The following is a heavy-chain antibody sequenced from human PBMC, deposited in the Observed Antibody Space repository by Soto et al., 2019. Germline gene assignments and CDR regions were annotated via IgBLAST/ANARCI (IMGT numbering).Heavy chain of an antibody. J-gene: IGHJ4*02. CDR2: ISSSSSYI. Sequence: LRLSCAASGFTFSSYSMNWVRQAPGKGLEWVSSISSSSSYIYYADSVKGRFTISRDNAKNSLYLQMNSLRAKDTAVYYCARDRYDILTGISDYWGQGTLVTVSS. D-gene: IGHD3-9*01. V-gene: IGHV3-21*01. CDR3: ARDRYDILTGISDY. CDR1: GFTFSSYS.